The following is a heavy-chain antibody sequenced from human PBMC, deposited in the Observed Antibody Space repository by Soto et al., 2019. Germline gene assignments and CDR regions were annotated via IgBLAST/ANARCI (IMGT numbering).Heavy chain of an antibody. CDR3: ARGIQGGGNCLDP. Sequence: QVQLVESGGGVVQPGRSLRLSCAASGYTFSSYAIHWVRQGPGKGLEWVAFISYNGGNKYYADSVKGRFAISRDNSKNTVYLQMNSLRAEDTALYYWARGIQGGGNCLDPWGQGTLVTVSS. CDR1: GYTFSSYA. D-gene: IGHD3-16*01. V-gene: IGHV3-30*09. CDR2: ISYNGGNK. J-gene: IGHJ5*02.